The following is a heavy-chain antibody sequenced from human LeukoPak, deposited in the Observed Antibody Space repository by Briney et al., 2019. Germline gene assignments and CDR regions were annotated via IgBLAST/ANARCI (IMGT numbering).Heavy chain of an antibody. J-gene: IGHJ4*02. CDR1: GGSISSYY. CDR3: ARGDSSGWISRF. D-gene: IGHD6-19*01. Sequence: SETLSLTCTVSGGSISSYYWSWIRQPPEKGLEWIGYIYYSGSTNYNPSLKSRVTISVDTSKNQFSLKLSSVTAADTAVYYCARGDSSGWISRFWGQGTLVTVSS. CDR2: IYYSGST. V-gene: IGHV4-59*08.